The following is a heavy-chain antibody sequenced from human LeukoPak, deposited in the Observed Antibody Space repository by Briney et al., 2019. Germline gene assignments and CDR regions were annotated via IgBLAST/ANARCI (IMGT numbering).Heavy chain of an antibody. D-gene: IGHD1-7*01. Sequence: GGSLRLSCAASGFTFSTFSMNWVLQTPGKGLEWVSAISGSGSDIYYADSVKGRFTISRDNPKRSLYLQMNSLRAEDTAVYYCARRTFPNDAFDVWGQGTVVTVSS. CDR3: ARRTFPNDAFDV. CDR2: ISGSGSDI. V-gene: IGHV3-21*01. J-gene: IGHJ3*01. CDR1: GFTFSTFS.